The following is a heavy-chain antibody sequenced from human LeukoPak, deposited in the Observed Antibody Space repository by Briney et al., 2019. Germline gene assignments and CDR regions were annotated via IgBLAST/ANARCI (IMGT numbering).Heavy chain of an antibody. CDR2: ISGGGHNT. CDR1: GFTFSSFA. V-gene: IGHV3-23*01. CDR3: ADPGGSGAQFDL. Sequence: GGSLRLSCAASGFTFSSFAMSWVRQAPGKGLEWVSTISGGGHNTHYADSVKSRFTISRDNSENTVYLQVNSLRAEDTAVYYCADPGGSGAQFDLWGRGTLLTVSS. D-gene: IGHD3-10*01. J-gene: IGHJ2*01.